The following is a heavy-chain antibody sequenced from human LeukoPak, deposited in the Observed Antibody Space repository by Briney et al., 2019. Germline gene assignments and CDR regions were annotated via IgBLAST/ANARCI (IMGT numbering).Heavy chain of an antibody. D-gene: IGHD3-9*01. V-gene: IGHV3-48*04. CDR3: AGSILTGYPNFDY. CDR2: ISSSSSSI. J-gene: IGHJ4*02. CDR1: GFTFSISS. Sequence: GGSLRLSCVASGFTFSISSMSWDRQAPGKGLEWVSYISSSSSSIYDADSVRGRFTISRDNAKNSLYLQMNSLRAEDTAVYYCAGSILTGYPNFDYWGQGTLVTVSS.